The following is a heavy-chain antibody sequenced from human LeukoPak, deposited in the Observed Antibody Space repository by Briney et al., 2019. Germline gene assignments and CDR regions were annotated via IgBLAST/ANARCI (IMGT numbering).Heavy chain of an antibody. CDR1: GASISSYY. CDR3: ARYLAAGYFDL. Sequence: PSETLSLTCTVSGASISSYYWSWIRQPPGKGLEWIAYIYYSGSTKYNPSLKSRVTISVDTSENQFSLKLSSVTAADTAVYYCARYLAAGYFDLWGRGTLVTVSS. D-gene: IGHD6-25*01. J-gene: IGHJ2*01. CDR2: IYYSGST. V-gene: IGHV4-59*08.